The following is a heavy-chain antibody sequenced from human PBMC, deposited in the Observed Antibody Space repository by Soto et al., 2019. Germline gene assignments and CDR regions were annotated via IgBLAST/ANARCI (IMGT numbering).Heavy chain of an antibody. D-gene: IGHD3-9*01. Sequence: GASVKVACKASGYTFTSYAMDWVRQAPGQGLEWMGRINGGSDNTDYAQKFQDRVTMTRNTSISTAYMELSSLRSEDTAVYYCARGPTRYYDILTGLTTHYYHYYIDVWGQGTTDTVSS. CDR1: GYTFTSYA. CDR2: INGGSDNT. J-gene: IGHJ6*03. CDR3: ARGPTRYYDILTGLTTHYYHYYIDV. V-gene: IGHV1-8*01.